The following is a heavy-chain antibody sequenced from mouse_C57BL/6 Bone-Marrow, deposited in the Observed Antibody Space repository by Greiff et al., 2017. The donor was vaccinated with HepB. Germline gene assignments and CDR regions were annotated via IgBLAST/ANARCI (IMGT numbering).Heavy chain of an antibody. J-gene: IGHJ2*01. CDR2: ISYDGSN. CDR3: AREITTVVAGNFDY. Sequence: EVKLEESGPGLVKPSQSLSLTCSVTGYSITSGYYWNWIRQFPGNKLEWMGYISYDGSNNYNPSLKNRISITRDTSKNQFFLKLNSVTTEDTATYYCAREITTVVAGNFDYWGQGTTLTVSS. V-gene: IGHV3-6*01. D-gene: IGHD1-1*01. CDR1: GYSITSGYY.